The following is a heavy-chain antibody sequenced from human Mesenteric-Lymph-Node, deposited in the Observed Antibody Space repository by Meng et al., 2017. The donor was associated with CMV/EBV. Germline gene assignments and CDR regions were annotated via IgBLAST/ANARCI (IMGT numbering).Heavy chain of an antibody. CDR2: ISYDGSNK. CDR1: GFTFSSYA. V-gene: IGHV3-30*04. J-gene: IGHJ4*02. CDR3: ARVLIEAAYYDFWSGYPAFDY. D-gene: IGHD3-3*01. Sequence: GGSLRLSCAASGFTFSSYAMHWVRQAPGKGLEWVAAISYDGSNKYYADSVKGRFTISRDNSKNTLYLQMNSLRAEDTAVYYCARVLIEAAYYDFWSGYPAFDYWGQGTLVTVSS.